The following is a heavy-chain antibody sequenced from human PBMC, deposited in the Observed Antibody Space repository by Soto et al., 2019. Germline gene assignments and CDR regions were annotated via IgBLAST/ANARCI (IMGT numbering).Heavy chain of an antibody. Sequence: PSETLSLTCTVSGGSMRKNNYYLSCMRQPPWNGLEWIGTTFYSGNTYYNPSLKSRVTISVDTSNNQFSLKLSSVTAADSAVYYSARHRLWSSSSCPFGMDVWGQGTTVTVSS. CDR1: GGSMRKNNYY. D-gene: IGHD6-6*01. CDR2: TFYSGNT. V-gene: IGHV4-39*01. J-gene: IGHJ6*02. CDR3: ARHRLWSSSSCPFGMDV.